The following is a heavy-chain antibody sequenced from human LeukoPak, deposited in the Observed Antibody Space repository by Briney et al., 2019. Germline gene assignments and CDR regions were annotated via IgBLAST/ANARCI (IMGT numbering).Heavy chain of an antibody. CDR1: GGSISNTGYY. V-gene: IGHV4-39*07. J-gene: IGHJ6*02. CDR2: IHYSGRT. CDR3: ARDQGYGMDV. Sequence: PSETLSLTCSVSGGSISNTGYYWGWIRQPPGKGLEWIGGIHYSGRTYYNPSLKSRVTMSVDTSKNQFSLNLSSVTAADTAVYYCARDQGYGMDVWGQGTTVTVSS.